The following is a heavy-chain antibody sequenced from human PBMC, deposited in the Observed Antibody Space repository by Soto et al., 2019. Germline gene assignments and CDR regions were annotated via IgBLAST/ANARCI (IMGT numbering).Heavy chain of an antibody. CDR1: GFTVSSNY. CDR2: IYSGGST. V-gene: IGHV3-66*01. D-gene: IGHD3-10*01. CDR3: ARGAVGYYGSGRAY. J-gene: IGHJ4*02. Sequence: PGGSLRLSCAASGFTVSSNYMSWVRQAPGKGLEWVSVIYSGGSTYYADSVKGRFTISRDNSKNTLYLQMNSLRAEDTAVYYCARGAVGYYGSGRAYWGQRTLVTVSS.